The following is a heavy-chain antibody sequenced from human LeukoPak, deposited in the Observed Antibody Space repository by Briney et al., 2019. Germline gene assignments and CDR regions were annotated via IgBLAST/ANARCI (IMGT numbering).Heavy chain of an antibody. V-gene: IGHV3-21*01. CDR2: ISSSSSYI. J-gene: IGHJ6*03. CDR3: ARATWDPNYYYYMDV. D-gene: IGHD1-26*01. CDR1: GFTVSSNY. Sequence: GGSLRLSCAASGFTVSSNYMSWVRQAPGKGLEWVSSISSSSSYIYYADSVKGRFTISRDNAKNSLYLQMNSLRAEDTAVYFCARATWDPNYYYYMDVWGKGTTVTISS.